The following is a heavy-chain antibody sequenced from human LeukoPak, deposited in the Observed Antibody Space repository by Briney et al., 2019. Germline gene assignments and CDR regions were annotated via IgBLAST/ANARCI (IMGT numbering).Heavy chain of an antibody. D-gene: IGHD2-2*03. J-gene: IGHJ5*02. Sequence: SETLSLTCTVSGGSISSYYWSWIRQPPGKGLEWIGYIYYSGSTNYNPSLKSRVTISVDASKNQFSLKLSSVTAADTAVYYCARWINWFDPWGQGTLVTVSS. CDR2: IYYSGST. V-gene: IGHV4-59*08. CDR1: GGSISSYY. CDR3: ARWINWFDP.